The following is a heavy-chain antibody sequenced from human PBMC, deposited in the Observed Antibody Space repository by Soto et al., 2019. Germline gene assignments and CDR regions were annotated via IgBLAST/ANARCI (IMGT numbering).Heavy chain of an antibody. D-gene: IGHD2-8*01. CDR1: GYTFTGYY. Sequence: ASVKVSCKASGYTFTGYYMHWVRQAPGQGLEWMGWINPNSGGTNYAQKFQGRVTMTRDTSISTAYMEVSRLRSDDTAVYYCARDGVGYCTNGVCYTGNYYYYYGRDVWGQGTTVTVSS. CDR3: ARDGVGYCTNGVCYTGNYYYYYGRDV. V-gene: IGHV1-2*02. CDR2: INPNSGGT. J-gene: IGHJ6*02.